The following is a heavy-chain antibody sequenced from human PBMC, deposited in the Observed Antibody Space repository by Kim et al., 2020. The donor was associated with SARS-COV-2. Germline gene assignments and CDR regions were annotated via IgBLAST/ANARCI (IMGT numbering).Heavy chain of an antibody. V-gene: IGHV3-21*01. Sequence: YYAGSVKGRFTISRNNAKNSLYLQMNRLRAEDTAVYYCARDSPYSGSSDYWGQGTLVTVSS. CDR3: ARDSPYSGSSDY. D-gene: IGHD1-26*01. J-gene: IGHJ4*02.